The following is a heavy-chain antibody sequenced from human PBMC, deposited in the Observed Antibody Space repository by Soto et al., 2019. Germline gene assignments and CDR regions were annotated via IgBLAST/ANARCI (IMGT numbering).Heavy chain of an antibody. D-gene: IGHD6-19*01. Sequence: SETLSLTCTVSGGSISSGDYYWSWIRQPPGKGLEWIGYIYYSGSTYYNPSLKSRVTISVDTSKNQFSLKLSSVTAADTAVYYCARPGWRNAPYDAFDIWGQGTMVTVSS. V-gene: IGHV4-30-4*01. CDR3: ARPGWRNAPYDAFDI. CDR2: IYYSGST. CDR1: GGSISSGDYY. J-gene: IGHJ3*02.